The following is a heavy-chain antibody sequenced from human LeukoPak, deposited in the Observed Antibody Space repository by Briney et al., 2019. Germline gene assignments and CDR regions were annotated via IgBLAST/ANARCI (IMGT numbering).Heavy chain of an antibody. J-gene: IGHJ4*02. CDR2: INPNSGGT. Sequence: ASVKVSCKASGYTFTGYYMHWGRQAPGQGLEGMGWINPNSGGTNYAQKFQGRVTMTRDTSISTAYMELSSLKASDTAMYYCARRLYGYNGVGDYYFDYWGQGTLVTVSS. V-gene: IGHV1-2*02. CDR3: ARRLYGYNGVGDYYFDY. D-gene: IGHD5-24*01. CDR1: GYTFTGYY.